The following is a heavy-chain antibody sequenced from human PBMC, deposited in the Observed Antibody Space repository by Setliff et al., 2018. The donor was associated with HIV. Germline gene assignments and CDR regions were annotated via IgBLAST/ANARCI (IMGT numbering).Heavy chain of an antibody. CDR2: IYHSGST. J-gene: IGHJ5*02. D-gene: IGHD3-10*01. Sequence: SETLSLTCAVSGGSISSSNWWNWVRQAPGKGLEWIGEIYHSGSTYYKSSLKSRLIISLDTSKNQFSLNLRSVTAADTAVYYCATYADRESNRFDPWGQGILVTVSS. CDR1: GGSISSSNW. V-gene: IGHV4-4*02. CDR3: ATYADRESNRFDP.